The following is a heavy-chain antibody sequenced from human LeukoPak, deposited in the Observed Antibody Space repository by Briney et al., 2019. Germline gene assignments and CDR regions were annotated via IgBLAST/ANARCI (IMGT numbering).Heavy chain of an antibody. CDR1: GYTFNTYG. D-gene: IGHD3-9*01. CDR3: ARVDLLTGYYFFDY. V-gene: IGHV1-18*01. J-gene: IGHJ4*02. Sequence: ASVKVSCKASGYTFNTYGITWVRQAPGQGLEWMGWISGYNGKTKYAQKLQDRVTMTTDTSTSTAYMELRSLGSDETAVYYCARVDLLTGYYFFDYWGQGTLVTVSS. CDR2: ISGYNGKT.